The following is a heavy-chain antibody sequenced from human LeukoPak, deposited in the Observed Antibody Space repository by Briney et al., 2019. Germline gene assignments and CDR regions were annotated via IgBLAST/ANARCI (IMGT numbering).Heavy chain of an antibody. CDR3: ASVRDYDFWRQYYFDY. D-gene: IGHD3-3*01. V-gene: IGHV4-39*07. CDR1: GGSISSSSYY. CDR2: IYYSGST. J-gene: IGHJ4*02. Sequence: SETLSLTCTVSGGSISSSSYYWGWIRQPPGKGLEWIGSIYYSGSTYYNPSLKSRVTISVDTSKNQFSLKLSSVTAADTAVYYCASVRDYDFWRQYYFDYWGQGTLVTVSS.